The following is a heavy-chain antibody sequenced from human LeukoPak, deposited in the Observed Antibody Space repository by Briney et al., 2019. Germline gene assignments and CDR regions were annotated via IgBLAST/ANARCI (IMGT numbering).Heavy chain of an antibody. J-gene: IGHJ3*02. D-gene: IGHD2-2*03. CDR2: INRSGRT. CDR1: GFTFSTYD. CDR3: AKGGYFAFET. V-gene: IGHV3-23*01. Sequence: GGSLRLSCAASGFTFSTYDMQWVRQAPGKGLEWVSGINRSGRTYYTDSVKGRFTISRDNSKNTLYLQMNSLRAEDTAVYYCAKGGYFAFETWGQGTMVAVSS.